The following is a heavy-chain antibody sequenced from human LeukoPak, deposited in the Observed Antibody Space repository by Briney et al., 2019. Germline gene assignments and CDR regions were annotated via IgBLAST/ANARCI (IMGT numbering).Heavy chain of an antibody. J-gene: IGHJ6*02. CDR2: MNPNSGNT. V-gene: IGHV1-8*02. CDR1: GYTFTSYD. Sequence: ASVKVSCKASGYTFTSYDINWVRQATGRGLEWMGWMNPNSGNTGYAQKFQGRVTMTRNTSISTAYVELSSLRSEDTAVYYCARGPSELRYFDWLLYSYYYYGMDVWGQGTTVTVSS. D-gene: IGHD3-9*01. CDR3: ARGPSELRYFDWLLYSYYYYGMDV.